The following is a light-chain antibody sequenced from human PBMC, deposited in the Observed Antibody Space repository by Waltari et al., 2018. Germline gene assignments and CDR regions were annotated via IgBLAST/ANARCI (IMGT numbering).Light chain of an antibody. Sequence: QSALTQPASVSGSPGQSITISCTGTSSDVGGYNYVSWYQQHPGKAPKLMIYDVSKRPSGVSNRFSGSKSGNPASLTISGLQAEDEADYYCSSDTSSSTYVFGTGTKVTVL. CDR1: SSDVGGYNY. CDR3: SSDTSSSTYV. CDR2: DVS. V-gene: IGLV2-14*01. J-gene: IGLJ1*01.